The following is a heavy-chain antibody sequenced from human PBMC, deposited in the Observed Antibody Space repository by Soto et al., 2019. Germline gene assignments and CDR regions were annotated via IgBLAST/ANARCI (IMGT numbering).Heavy chain of an antibody. CDR1: GYTFTGYY. D-gene: IGHD1-26*01. V-gene: IGHV1-2*02. Sequence: ASVKVSCKASGYTFTGYYMHWVRQAPGQGLEWVGWINPNSGGTNYAQKFQGRVTLTSDTSFSTAYLELTRLRPDDAALYYCARIKWGLDYYSGMDVWGQGTAVTVSS. CDR3: ARIKWGLDYYSGMDV. CDR2: INPNSGGT. J-gene: IGHJ6*02.